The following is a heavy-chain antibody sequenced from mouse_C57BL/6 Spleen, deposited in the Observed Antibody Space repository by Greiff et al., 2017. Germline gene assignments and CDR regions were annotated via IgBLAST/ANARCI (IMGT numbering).Heavy chain of an antibody. Sequence: EVQLQQSGPVLVKPGASVTMSCKASGFTFTDYYMNWVKQSHGKSLEWIGVINPYNGGTSYNQKFKGKATLTVDKTSSTAYMELNSLTSEDSAVYYCARDSHYYAMDYWGQGTSVTVSS. J-gene: IGHJ4*01. CDR3: ARDSHYYAMDY. V-gene: IGHV1-19*01. CDR2: INPYNGGT. CDR1: GFTFTDYY.